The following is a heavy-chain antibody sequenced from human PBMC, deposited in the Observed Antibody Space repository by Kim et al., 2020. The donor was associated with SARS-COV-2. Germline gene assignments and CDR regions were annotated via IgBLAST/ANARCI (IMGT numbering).Heavy chain of an antibody. CDR1: GDSLSSDY. CDR2: IYTSGRT. V-gene: IGHV4-4*07. J-gene: IGHJ4*02. D-gene: IGHD3-16*02. Sequence: SETLSLTYTVSGDSLSSDYWSWNRQPAGKGLEWIGRIYTSGRTNYNPSLQSRVTMSVDMSKNQFSLKLSSVTAADTAVYYCASALGHWGQGTLVTASS. CDR3: ASALGH.